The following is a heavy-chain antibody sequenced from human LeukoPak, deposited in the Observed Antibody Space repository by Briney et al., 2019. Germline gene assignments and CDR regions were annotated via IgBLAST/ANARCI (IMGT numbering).Heavy chain of an antibody. CDR1: GDSISSSNYY. J-gene: IGHJ5*02. CDR2: ICYTENT. CDR3: ARVNLARNNWFDP. V-gene: IGHV4-39*07. Sequence: PETLSLTCTVSGDSISSSNYYWGWIRQPPGKGLEWIGSICYTENTSYKPSLKSRATISVDTSKNQFSLKLSSVTAADTAVYYCARVNLARNNWFDPWGQGTLVTVSS.